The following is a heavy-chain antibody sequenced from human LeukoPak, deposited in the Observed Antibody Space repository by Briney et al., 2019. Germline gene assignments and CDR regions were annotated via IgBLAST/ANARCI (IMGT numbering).Heavy chain of an antibody. D-gene: IGHD3-10*01. V-gene: IGHV3-7*05. J-gene: IGHJ4*02. CDR3: ATGGHYYGD. Sequence: GGSLRLSCAASGFTVNRNWMSWVRQAPGKGPEWVANIQQEENEKDYLDSVKGRFTISRDNGKNSLYLQMNSLRAEDTAVYYCATGGHYYGDWGQGTLVTVSS. CDR1: GFTVNRNW. CDR2: IQQEENEK.